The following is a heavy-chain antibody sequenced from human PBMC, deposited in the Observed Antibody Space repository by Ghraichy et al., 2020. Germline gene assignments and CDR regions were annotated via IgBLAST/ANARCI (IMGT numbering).Heavy chain of an antibody. V-gene: IGHV4-59*08. D-gene: IGHD6-19*01. CDR2: IYYSGST. J-gene: IGHJ5*02. CDR1: GGSISSYY. CDR3: ARRIAVAGYNWFDP. Sequence: GSLRLSCTVSGGSISSYYWSWIRQPPGKGLEWIGYIYYSGSTNYNTSLKSRVTISVDTSKNRFSLNLSSVTAADTAVYYCARRIAVAGYNWFDPWGQGTLVTVSS.